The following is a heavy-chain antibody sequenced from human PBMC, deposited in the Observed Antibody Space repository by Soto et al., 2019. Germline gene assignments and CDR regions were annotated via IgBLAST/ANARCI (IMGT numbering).Heavy chain of an antibody. V-gene: IGHV3-33*03. CDR3: ATEPVESIWRIGSWGIDN. CDR2: VWYDGRQK. CDR1: GLTFTNNV. J-gene: IGHJ4*02. Sequence: QVHLVESGGGVVKLGSPLNLSVATSGLTFTNNVSHWVPQTPAKGLEWVANVWYDGRQKWYADLAKGRFTISRDNSENTVSLQMNSLRVEDTAVYYCATEPVESIWRIGSWGIDNWGQGTLVTVSS. D-gene: IGHD6-13*01.